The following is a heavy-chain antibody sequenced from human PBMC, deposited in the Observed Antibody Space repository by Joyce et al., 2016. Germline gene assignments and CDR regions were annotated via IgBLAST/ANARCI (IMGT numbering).Heavy chain of an antibody. Sequence: QITLKESGPTLVKPTQTLTLTCAFSGFSLSTRGVGVGWIRQPTGKALEWLALIYWDDDKRYSPSLKSRLTITKDTSRNQVVLTMTNMDPVDTATYYCAHRPNSGYDPSAFDFWGQGTLVTVSS. D-gene: IGHD5-12*01. V-gene: IGHV2-5*02. J-gene: IGHJ4*02. CDR3: AHRPNSGYDPSAFDF. CDR1: GFSLSTRGVG. CDR2: IYWDDDK.